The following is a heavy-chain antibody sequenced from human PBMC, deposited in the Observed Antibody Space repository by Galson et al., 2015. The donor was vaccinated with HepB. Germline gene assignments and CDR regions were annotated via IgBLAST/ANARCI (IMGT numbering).Heavy chain of an antibody. Sequence: SLRLSCAASGFIFNNYAMSWVRQAPGKGPEWVSAIGTGGYSKYYADSVKGRFTISRDNSKNTLHLQMNSLRVEDTAVYHCVKHCPGSTKSFDYWGPGTLVPVSS. CDR2: IGTGGYSK. V-gene: IGHV3-23*01. J-gene: IGHJ4*02. CDR3: VKHCPGSTKSFDY. CDR1: GFIFNNYA. D-gene: IGHD2-2*01.